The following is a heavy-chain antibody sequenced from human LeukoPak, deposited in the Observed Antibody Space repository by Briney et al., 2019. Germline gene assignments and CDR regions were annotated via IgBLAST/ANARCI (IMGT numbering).Heavy chain of an antibody. Sequence: GGSLRLSWAASGFTFSSYEMSWVRQAPGKGLEWVSYIATGGSAIYYADSVKGRFTISRDNAKNSLYLQMNSLRAEDMAVYYCVRGGYCSSTICYWYNAFDMWGQGTMVTVSS. CDR2: IATGGSAI. V-gene: IGHV3-48*03. D-gene: IGHD2-2*01. CDR3: VRGGYCSSTICYWYNAFDM. CDR1: GFTFSSYE. J-gene: IGHJ3*02.